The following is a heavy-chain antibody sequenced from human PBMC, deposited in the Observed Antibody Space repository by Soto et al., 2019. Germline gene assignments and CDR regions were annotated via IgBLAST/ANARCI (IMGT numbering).Heavy chain of an antibody. CDR1: GYTFTDYT. J-gene: IGHJ6*03. V-gene: IGHV1-3*01. CDR2: TNAVNGNT. Sequence: QVQLVQSGAEVKKPGASVKVSCKASGYTFTDYTMHWVRQAPGQRLEWMGWTNAVNGNTKYSQKFQGRVTITRDTSASTAYMELSSLRSEDTAVYYCARDLGYCSSTSCYDYYYYYMDVWGKGTTVTVSS. D-gene: IGHD2-2*01. CDR3: ARDLGYCSSTSCYDYYYYYMDV.